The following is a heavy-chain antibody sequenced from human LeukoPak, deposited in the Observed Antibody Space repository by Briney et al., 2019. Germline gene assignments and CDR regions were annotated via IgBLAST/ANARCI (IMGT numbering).Heavy chain of an antibody. CDR2: MYSGGTT. CDR1: DGSINGYY. Sequence: SETLSLTCTVSDGSINGYYWSWIRQPPGKGLDWIGYMYSGGTTKYSPSLKSRVTISEDTSKNQFSLKLTSVTAADTAVYYCARHSAYSSTNDAFDIWGQGTMVIVSS. CDR3: ARHSAYSSTNDAFDI. V-gene: IGHV4-59*01. J-gene: IGHJ3*02. D-gene: IGHD6-13*01.